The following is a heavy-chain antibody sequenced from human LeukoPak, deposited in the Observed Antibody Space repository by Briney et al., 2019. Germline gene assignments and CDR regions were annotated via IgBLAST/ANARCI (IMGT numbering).Heavy chain of an antibody. Sequence: GGSLRLSCAASGFTFSSYDMHWVRQAPGKGPVWVSRIKSDGSSTRFADSVQGRFTISRDNGKNTLYLQMNSLRAEDTAVYYCARGGETSNWYPGYFDYWGQGALVTVSS. V-gene: IGHV3-74*01. CDR3: ARGGETSNWYPGYFDY. CDR2: IKSDGSST. D-gene: IGHD6-13*01. J-gene: IGHJ4*02. CDR1: GFTFSSYD.